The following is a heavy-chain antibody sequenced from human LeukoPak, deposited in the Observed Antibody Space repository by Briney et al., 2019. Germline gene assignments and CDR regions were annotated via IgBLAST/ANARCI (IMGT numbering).Heavy chain of an antibody. D-gene: IGHD3-3*01. J-gene: IGHJ6*02. CDR3: AKDLFTDYDFWSGYFYYYYYYGMDV. CDR2: ISGSGGST. Sequence: PGGSLILSCAASGFTFSSYAMSWVRQPPGKGLEWVSAISGSGGSTYYADSVKGRFTISRDNSKNTLYLQMNSLRAEDTAVYYCAKDLFTDYDFWSGYFYYYYYYGMDVWGQGTTVTVSS. V-gene: IGHV3-23*01. CDR1: GFTFSSYA.